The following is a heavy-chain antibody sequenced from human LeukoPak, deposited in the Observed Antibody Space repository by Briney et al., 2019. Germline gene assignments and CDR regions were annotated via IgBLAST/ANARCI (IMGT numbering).Heavy chain of an antibody. CDR2: IIPIFGTA. CDR1: GGTFSSYA. CDR3: TRSERDATVTTDY. V-gene: IGHV1-69*13. J-gene: IGHJ4*02. D-gene: IGHD4-17*01. Sequence: SVKVSCKASGGTFSSYAISWVRQAPGQGLEWMGGIIPIFGTANYAQKFQGRVTITADESTSTAYMELSSLRSEDTAVYYCTRSERDATVTTDYWGQGTLVTVSS.